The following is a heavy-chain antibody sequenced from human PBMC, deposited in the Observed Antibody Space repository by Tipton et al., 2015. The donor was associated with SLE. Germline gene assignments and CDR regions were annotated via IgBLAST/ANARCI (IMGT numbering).Heavy chain of an antibody. CDR1: GGTLNNHY. V-gene: IGHV4-59*11. Sequence: TLSLTCTVSGGTLNNHYWSWIRQAPGKGLEWIGYMFYSGSINYNPSLKSRVIISLDTSKSQFSLRLRSVTPADTAVYYCARGSGGDYSNLYDLWGQGSLVTVSS. CDR2: MFYSGSI. CDR3: ARGSGGDYSNLYDL. J-gene: IGHJ1*01. D-gene: IGHD4-11*01.